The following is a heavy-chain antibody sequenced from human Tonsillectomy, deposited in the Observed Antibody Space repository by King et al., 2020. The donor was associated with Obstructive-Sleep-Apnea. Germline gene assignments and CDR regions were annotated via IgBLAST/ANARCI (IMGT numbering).Heavy chain of an antibody. CDR1: GYIFSTHW. D-gene: IGHD3-22*01. CDR2: IYPGDSDI. Sequence: VQLVESGAEVKKPGESLKISCKGSGYIFSTHWIGWVRQMPGQGLEWMGIIYPGDSDIRYSPSFQGQVTISADKSMSTAYLQWSSLKDSDTAIYYCARGGGYNPRWYVDLWGRGTLVTVSS. CDR3: ARGGGYNPRWYVDL. J-gene: IGHJ2*01. V-gene: IGHV5-51*01.